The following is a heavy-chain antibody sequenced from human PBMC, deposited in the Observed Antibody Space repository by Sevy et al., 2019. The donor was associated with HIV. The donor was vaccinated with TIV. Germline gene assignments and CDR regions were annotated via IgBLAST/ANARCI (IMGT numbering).Heavy chain of an antibody. D-gene: IGHD3-22*01. J-gene: IGHJ4*02. Sequence: GGSLRLSCAASGFTFSNAWMSWVRQAPGKGLEWVSRIKSKTDGGTTDYAAPVKGRFTISRDDSKNTLYLQMNSLKTEDTAVYYCTKCSGYYPFDYWGQGTLVTVSS. V-gene: IGHV3-15*01. CDR1: GFTFSNAW. CDR3: TKCSGYYPFDY. CDR2: IKSKTDGGTT.